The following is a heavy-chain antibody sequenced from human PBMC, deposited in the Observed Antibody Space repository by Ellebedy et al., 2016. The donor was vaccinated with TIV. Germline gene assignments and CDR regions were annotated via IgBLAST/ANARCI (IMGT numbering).Heavy chain of an antibody. Sequence: PGGSLRLSCAASGFTFSSYAMSWVRQAPGKGLEWVSAISGSGGSTYYADSVKGRFTISRDNAKNSLYLQMNSLRAEDTAVYYCASSYYGSGSYEFDYWGQGTLVTVSS. CDR2: ISGSGGST. CDR3: ASSYYGSGSYEFDY. V-gene: IGHV3-23*01. CDR1: GFTFSSYA. J-gene: IGHJ4*02. D-gene: IGHD3-10*01.